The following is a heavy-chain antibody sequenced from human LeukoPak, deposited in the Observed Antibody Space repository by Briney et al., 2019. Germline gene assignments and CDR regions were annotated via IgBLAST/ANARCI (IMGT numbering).Heavy chain of an antibody. CDR1: GFTFSNYW. D-gene: IGHD3/OR15-3a*01. CDR2: IRYDGSNK. V-gene: IGHV3-30*02. J-gene: IGHJ4*02. CDR3: AKDTDWGFDY. Sequence: PGGSLRLSCAAYGFTFSNYWMSWVRQAPGKGLEWVAFIRYDGSNKYYADSVKGRFTISRDNSKNTLYLQMNSLRAEDTAVYYCAKDTDWGFDYWGQGTLVTVSS.